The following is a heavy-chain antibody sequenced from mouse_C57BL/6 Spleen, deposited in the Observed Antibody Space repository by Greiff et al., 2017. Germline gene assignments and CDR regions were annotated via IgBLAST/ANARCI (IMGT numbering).Heavy chain of an antibody. Sequence: QVQLQQPGAELVKPGASVKMSCKASGYTFTSYWITWVKQRPGQGLEWIGDIYPGSGSTNYNEKFKSKATLTVDTSSSTAYMQLSSLTSEDSAVYYCARLGGNYSYAMDYWGQGTSVTVSS. V-gene: IGHV1-55*01. D-gene: IGHD2-1*01. CDR3: ARLGGNYSYAMDY. CDR2: IYPGSGST. J-gene: IGHJ4*01. CDR1: GYTFTSYW.